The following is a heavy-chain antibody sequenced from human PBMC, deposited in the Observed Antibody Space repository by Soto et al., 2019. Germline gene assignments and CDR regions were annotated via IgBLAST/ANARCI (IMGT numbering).Heavy chain of an antibody. CDR1: GDSITSSAW. CDR3: ARGDRWRRDR. Sequence: QVQLQESGPGLVKPSGTLSLTCAVSGDSITSSAWWSCVRQPPGKGLEWIGDIHLGGTTNYNPSLXXTVTISVDKSNIQFSLLLNSVTAADTAIYCCARGDRWRRDRWGQGTLVTVSS. CDR2: IHLGGTT. D-gene: IGHD6-13*01. V-gene: IGHV4-4*01. J-gene: IGHJ5*02.